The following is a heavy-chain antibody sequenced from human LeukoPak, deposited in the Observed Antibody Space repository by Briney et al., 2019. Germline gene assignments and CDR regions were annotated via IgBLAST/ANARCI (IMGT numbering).Heavy chain of an antibody. D-gene: IGHD2-15*01. Sequence: SETLSLTCTVSGGSISSYYWSWIRQPPGKGLEWIGEINHSGSTNYNPSLKSRVTISVDTSKNQFSLKLSSVTAADTAVYYCARGPTLSPLDYWGQGTLVTVSS. V-gene: IGHV4-34*01. CDR1: GGSISSYY. CDR2: INHSGST. J-gene: IGHJ4*02. CDR3: ARGPTLSPLDY.